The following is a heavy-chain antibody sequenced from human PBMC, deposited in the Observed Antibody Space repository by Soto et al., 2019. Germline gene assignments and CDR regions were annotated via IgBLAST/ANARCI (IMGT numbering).Heavy chain of an antibody. Sequence: GASVKVSCKASGYTFTSYAMHWVRQAPGQRLEWMGWISAYNGNTNYAQKLQGRVTMTTDTSTSTAYMELRSLRSDDTAVYYCARDDYGGLPIDYWGQGTLVTVSS. CDR2: ISAYNGNT. D-gene: IGHD4-17*01. V-gene: IGHV1-18*01. J-gene: IGHJ4*02. CDR1: GYTFTSYA. CDR3: ARDDYGGLPIDY.